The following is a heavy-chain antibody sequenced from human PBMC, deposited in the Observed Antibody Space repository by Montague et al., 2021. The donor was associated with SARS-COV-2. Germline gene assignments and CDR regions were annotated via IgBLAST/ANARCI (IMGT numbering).Heavy chain of an antibody. CDR2: ISQSGRT. J-gene: IGHJ4*02. D-gene: IGHD3-22*01. Sequence: SETLSLTCTVYGGSFGDDHWSWIRQPPGKGLEWIGNISQSGRTNYNPSLKSRVTISVDTPKNQFSLKLTSVTDADTGLYFCARGHLSVSMIVVVFTSASYYFDYWGQGAQVTVSS. CDR1: GGSFGDDH. CDR3: ARGHLSVSMIVVVFTSASYYFDY. V-gene: IGHV4-34*01.